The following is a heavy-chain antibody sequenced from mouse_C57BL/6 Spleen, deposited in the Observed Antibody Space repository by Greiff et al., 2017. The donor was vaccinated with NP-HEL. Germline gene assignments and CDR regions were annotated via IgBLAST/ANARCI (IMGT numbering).Heavy chain of an antibody. CDR2: INPNNGGT. Sequence: EVQLQQSGPELVKPGASVKISCKASGYTFTDYYMNWVKQSHGKSLEWIGDINPNNGGTSYNQKFKGKATLTVDKSSSTAYMERRSLTSEDSAVYYCARGYDYDEVWFAYWGQGTLVTVSA. CDR1: GYTFTDYY. D-gene: IGHD2-4*01. CDR3: ARGYDYDEVWFAY. V-gene: IGHV1-26*01. J-gene: IGHJ3*01.